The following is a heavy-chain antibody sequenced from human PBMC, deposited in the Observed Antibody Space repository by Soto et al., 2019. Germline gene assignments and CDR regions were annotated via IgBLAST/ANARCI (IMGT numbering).Heavy chain of an antibody. CDR1: GFTFSSYG. Sequence: QVQLVESGGGVVQPGRSLRLSCAASGFTFSSYGMHWVRQAPGKGLEWVAVTWYDGSNKYYADSVKGRFTISRDNSKNTLYLQMNSLRAEDTAVYYCARGIAVAEYWGQGTLVTVSS. V-gene: IGHV3-33*01. CDR3: ARGIAVAEY. D-gene: IGHD6-19*01. CDR2: TWYDGSNK. J-gene: IGHJ4*02.